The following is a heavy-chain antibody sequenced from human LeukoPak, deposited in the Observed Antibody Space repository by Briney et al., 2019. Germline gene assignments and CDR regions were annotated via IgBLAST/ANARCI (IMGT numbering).Heavy chain of an antibody. CDR1: GYTFTSYG. V-gene: IGHV1-18*01. CDR2: ISAYNGNT. Sequence: GASVKVSCKASGYTFTSYGISWVRQAPGQGLEWMGWISAYNGNTNYAQKLQGRVTMTTDTSTSTAYMELSSLRSEDTAVYYCARDSRVVTAIGVDYWGQGTLVTVSS. J-gene: IGHJ4*02. D-gene: IGHD2-21*02. CDR3: ARDSRVVTAIGVDY.